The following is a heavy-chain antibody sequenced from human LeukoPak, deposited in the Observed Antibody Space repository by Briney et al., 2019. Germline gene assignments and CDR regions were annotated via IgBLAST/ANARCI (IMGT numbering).Heavy chain of an antibody. D-gene: IGHD2-15*01. CDR3: ASFVVVVAATGDY. CDR2: ISSSSSYI. J-gene: IGHJ4*02. CDR1: GFTFSSYS. V-gene: IGHV3-21*01. Sequence: SGGSLRLSCAASGFTFSSYSMNWVRQAPGKGLEWVSSISSSSSYIYYADSVKGRFTISRDNAKNSLYLQMNSLRAEDTAVYYCASFVVVVAATGDYWGQGTLVTVSS.